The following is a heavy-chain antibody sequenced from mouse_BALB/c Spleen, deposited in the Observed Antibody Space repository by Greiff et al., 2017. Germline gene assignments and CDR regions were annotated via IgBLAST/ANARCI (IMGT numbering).Heavy chain of an antibody. D-gene: IGHD2-10*02. CDR1: GFTFSDYY. Sequence: EVKVVESGGGLVKPGGSLKLSCAASGFTFSDYYMYWVRQTPEKRLEWVATISDGGSYTYYPDSVKGRFTISRDNAKNNLYLQMSSLKSEDTAMYYCARVYGNYEGAWFAYWGQGTLVTVSA. V-gene: IGHV5-4*02. CDR2: ISDGGSYT. J-gene: IGHJ3*01. CDR3: ARVYGNYEGAWFAY.